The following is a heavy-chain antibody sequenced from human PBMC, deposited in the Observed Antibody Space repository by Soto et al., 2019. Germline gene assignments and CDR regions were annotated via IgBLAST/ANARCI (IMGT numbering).Heavy chain of an antibody. CDR2: IYYSGST. V-gene: IGHV4-31*03. J-gene: IGHJ6*03. Sequence: SGTVCLTGTVSGGSXSSGVYYWSRIRQHAGKGLEWIGYIYYSGSTYDHPSLKSRITISIDTSTNQFSLQLSSVTAAATAVYFCARSEDINYFYYMDVWGKGTTVTVSS. CDR1: GGSXSSGVYY. D-gene: IGHD2-15*01. CDR3: ARSEDINYFYYMDV.